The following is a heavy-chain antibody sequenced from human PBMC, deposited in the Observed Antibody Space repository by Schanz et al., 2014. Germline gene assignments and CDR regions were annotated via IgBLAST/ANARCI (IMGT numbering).Heavy chain of an antibody. V-gene: IGHV3-30*02. D-gene: IGHD3-16*01. J-gene: IGHJ6*02. CDR1: RFAFSNCG. Sequence: QAQLVESGGGVVQPGGSLRLSYAASRFAFSNCGMHWVRQAPGKGLEWVAFIRYDASNEYYADSVKGRFTISRDNSKNTLYLQMNSLRPDDTAVYYCAKALKPYIASRNGLDVWGHGTTVTVSS. CDR2: IRYDASNE. CDR3: AKALKPYIASRNGLDV.